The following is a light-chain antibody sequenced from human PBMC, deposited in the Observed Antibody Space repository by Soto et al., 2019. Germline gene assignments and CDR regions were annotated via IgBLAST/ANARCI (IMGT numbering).Light chain of an antibody. CDR2: GAS. CDR1: QSVSSSY. CDR3: QQYGSSGT. Sequence: EIALTQSPGTPSLSPGERATLSCRASQSVSSSYLAWYQQKPGQAPRLLIYGASTRATGIPARFSGSGSGTDFTLTISRLEPEDFAVYYCQQYGSSGTFGQGTKVDI. V-gene: IGKV3-20*01. J-gene: IGKJ1*01.